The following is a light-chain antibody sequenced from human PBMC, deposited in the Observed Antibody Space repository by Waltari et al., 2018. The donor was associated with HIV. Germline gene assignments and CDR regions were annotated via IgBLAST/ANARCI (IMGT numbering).Light chain of an antibody. J-gene: IGLJ1*01. V-gene: IGLV1-44*01. CDR2: TNN. Sequence: QSVLTQPPSASGTPGQRVTISCSGSRSNIGINSLHWYQQLPGAAPTLLIYTNNQRPSGVPDRFSGSKSGTSASLAISGLQSEDEADYYCAAWDDSLNGFVFGAGTKVTVL. CDR3: AAWDDSLNGFV. CDR1: RSNIGINS.